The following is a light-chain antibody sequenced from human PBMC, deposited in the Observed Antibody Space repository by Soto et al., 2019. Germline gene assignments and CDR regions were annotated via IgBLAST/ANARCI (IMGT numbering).Light chain of an antibody. CDR3: QQLNDYPLT. CDR2: LAS. CDR1: QGIINN. V-gene: IGKV1-9*01. J-gene: IGKJ4*01. Sequence: IQLTQSPSFLSASVGDRVTITCRASQGIINNLAWYQQKPGKAPKLLIYLASTLQSGVPPRFSGSGSGTEFTLTISSLQPEDFATYYCQQLNDYPLTFGGGTKVDIK.